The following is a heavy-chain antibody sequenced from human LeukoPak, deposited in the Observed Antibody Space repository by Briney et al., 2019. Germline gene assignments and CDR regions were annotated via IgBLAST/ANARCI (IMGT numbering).Heavy chain of an antibody. CDR3: ARIGTMIFGDY. CDR2: INPSSGDT. CDR1: GYSFTAYH. J-gene: IGHJ4*02. D-gene: IGHD3/OR15-3a*01. Sequence: GASVKVSCKPAGYSFTAYHLHWVRQAPGKGLEWMGWINPSSGDTRYAQTFRGRVTMTRDTSISTAYMEIDSLTSDDTAVYFCARIGTMIFGDYWGQGTLVIVSS. V-gene: IGHV1-2*02.